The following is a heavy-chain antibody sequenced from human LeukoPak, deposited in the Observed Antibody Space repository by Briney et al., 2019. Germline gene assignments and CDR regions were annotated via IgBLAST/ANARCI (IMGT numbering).Heavy chain of an antibody. D-gene: IGHD6-13*01. CDR3: ARELADY. V-gene: IGHV3-7*04. CDR1: GFTFSNYW. J-gene: IGHJ4*02. CDR2: IKQDGSEK. Sequence: GGSLRLSCAASGFTFSNYWMSWVRQAPGKGLEWVANIKQDGSEKYYVDSVKGRFTISRDNAKNSLYLQVDSLRAEDTAVYYCARELADYWGQGTLVTVSS.